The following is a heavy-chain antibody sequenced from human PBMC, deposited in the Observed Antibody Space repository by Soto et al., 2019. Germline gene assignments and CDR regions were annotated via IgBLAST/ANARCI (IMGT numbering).Heavy chain of an antibody. CDR2: ISSNGGST. V-gene: IGHV3-64D*06. D-gene: IGHD3-10*01. CDR1: GCTFSSYA. CDR3: VKGMVRGVADY. Sequence: GGSLRLSCSASGCTFSSYAMHWVRQAPGKGLEYVSAISSNGGSTYYADSVKGRFTISRDNSKNTLYLQMSSLRAEAAAVYYCVKGMVRGVADYWGQGTLATVSS. J-gene: IGHJ4*02.